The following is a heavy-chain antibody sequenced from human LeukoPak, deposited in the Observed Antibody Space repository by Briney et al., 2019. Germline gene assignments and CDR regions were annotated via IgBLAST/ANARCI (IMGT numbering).Heavy chain of an antibody. V-gene: IGHV1-69*05. D-gene: IGHD2-8*01. CDR1: GGTFSSYA. J-gene: IGHJ5*02. CDR3: ARESVLMVYQGGTHNWFDP. CDR2: IIPIFGTA. Sequence: ASVKVSCKASGGTFSSYAISWVRQAPGQGLEWMGGIIPIFGTANYAQKFQGRVTITTDESTSTAYMELSSLRSEDTAVYYCARESVLMVYQGGTHNWFDPWGQGTLVTVSS.